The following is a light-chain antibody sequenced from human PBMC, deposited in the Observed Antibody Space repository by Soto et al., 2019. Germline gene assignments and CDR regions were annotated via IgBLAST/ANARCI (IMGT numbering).Light chain of an antibody. J-gene: IGKJ1*01. Sequence: EIVLTQSPGTLSLSPGERATLSCRASQSISNNYLAWYQQRPGQAPSLLIYGASSRATGIPDRFSGSGSGTDFTLTVSRLETEDFAVYYCQQYGRSPQAAWTFGQGTKVDIK. CDR3: QQYGRSPQAAWT. CDR2: GAS. V-gene: IGKV3-20*01. CDR1: QSISNNY.